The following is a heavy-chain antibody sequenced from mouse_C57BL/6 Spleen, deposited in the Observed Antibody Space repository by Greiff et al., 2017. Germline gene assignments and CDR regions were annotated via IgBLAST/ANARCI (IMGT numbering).Heavy chain of an antibody. CDR2: IDPSDSET. CDR3: ARLGTVVAHWYFDV. CDR1: GYTFTSYW. J-gene: IGHJ1*03. D-gene: IGHD1-1*01. Sequence: QVQLQQPGAELVRPGSSVKLSCKASGYTFTSYWMHWVKQRPIQGLEWIGNIDPSDSETHYNQKFKDKATLTVDKSSSTAYMQLSSLTSEDSAVYYCARLGTVVAHWYFDVWGTGTTVTVSS. V-gene: IGHV1-52*01.